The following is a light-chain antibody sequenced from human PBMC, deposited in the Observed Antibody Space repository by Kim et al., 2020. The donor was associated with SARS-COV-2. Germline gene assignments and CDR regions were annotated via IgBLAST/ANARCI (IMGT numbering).Light chain of an antibody. CDR3: QTWDSSTVL. CDR1: KLGDRY. V-gene: IGLV3-1*01. J-gene: IGLJ2*01. CDR2: QDN. Sequence: SYELTQPPSVSVSPGQTASITCSGDKLGDRYACWYQQRPGQSPVLVIYQDNKRPSGIPERFSGSNSGDTATLTISGTQTMDEADYYCQTWDSSTVLFGGGTLLTVL.